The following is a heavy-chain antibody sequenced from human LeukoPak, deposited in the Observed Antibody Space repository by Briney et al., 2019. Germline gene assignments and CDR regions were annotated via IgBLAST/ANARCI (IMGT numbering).Heavy chain of an antibody. J-gene: IGHJ5*02. Sequence: GASVKVSCKASGYTFAGYYMHWVRQAPGQGLEWMGIINPSGGSTSYAQKFQGRVTMTRDTSTSTVYMELSSLRSEDTAVYYCARGLIGNWFDPWGQGTLVTVSS. CDR3: ARGLIGNWFDP. V-gene: IGHV1-46*01. D-gene: IGHD2-21*01. CDR2: INPSGGST. CDR1: GYTFAGYY.